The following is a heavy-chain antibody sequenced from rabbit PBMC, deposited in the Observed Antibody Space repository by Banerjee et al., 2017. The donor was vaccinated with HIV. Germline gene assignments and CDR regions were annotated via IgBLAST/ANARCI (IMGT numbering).Heavy chain of an antibody. V-gene: IGHV1S45*01. CDR3: AREMDGIGGIYNL. J-gene: IGHJ4*01. Sequence: QEQLEESGGDLVKPEGSLTLTCTASGFTLSSYWICWVRQTPGKGLKWIASIAGGNSGSITYARWAKGRFTISKTSATTVTLQITSLTAADTATYFCAREMDGIGGIYNLWGPATLVSVS. CDR1: GFTLSSYW. D-gene: IGHD5-1*01. CDR2: IAGGNSGSI.